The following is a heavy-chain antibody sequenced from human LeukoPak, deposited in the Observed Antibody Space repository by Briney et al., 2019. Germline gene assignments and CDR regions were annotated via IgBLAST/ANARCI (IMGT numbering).Heavy chain of an antibody. CDR1: GFTVSSNY. V-gene: IGHV3-66*01. CDR2: IYSGGST. CDR3: ARARSGSYYYFDY. D-gene: IGHD1-26*01. J-gene: IGHJ4*02. Sequence: PGGSLRLSCAASGFTVSSNYMSWVRQAPGKGLEWVSVIYSGGSTYYADSVKGRFTISRDNSKNTLYLQMNSLRAEDAAVYYCARARSGSYYYFDYWGQGTLVTVSS.